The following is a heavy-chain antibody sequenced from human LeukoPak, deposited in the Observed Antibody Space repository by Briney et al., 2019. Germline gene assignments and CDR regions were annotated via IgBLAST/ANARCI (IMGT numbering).Heavy chain of an antibody. D-gene: IGHD6-13*01. V-gene: IGHV3-7*03. CDR2: IKPDGSER. CDR3: ARSLPYGTTWYGRSDF. Sequence: PGGSLRLSCAVSGFTFSDHWMNWVRQAPGKGLEWVANIKPDGSERNYVDSVKGRFTISRDNAMNSLYLQMNSLRAEDTAIYYCARSLPYGTTWYGRSDFWGQGTLVTVSS. J-gene: IGHJ4*02. CDR1: GFTFSDHW.